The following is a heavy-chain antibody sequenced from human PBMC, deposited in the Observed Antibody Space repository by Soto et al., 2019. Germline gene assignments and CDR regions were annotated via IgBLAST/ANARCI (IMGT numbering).Heavy chain of an antibody. CDR3: ARGPPIVVVPAAPRPYYYYYYRDV. D-gene: IGHD2-2*01. J-gene: IGHJ6*03. CDR2: INHSGST. Sequence: SETLSLTCAVYGGSFSGYYWSWIRQPPGKGLEWIGEINHSGSTNYNPSLKSRVTISVDTSKNQFSLKLSSVTAADTAVYYCARGPPIVVVPAAPRPYYYYYYRDVWGKGTTVTVSS. V-gene: IGHV4-34*01. CDR1: GGSFSGYY.